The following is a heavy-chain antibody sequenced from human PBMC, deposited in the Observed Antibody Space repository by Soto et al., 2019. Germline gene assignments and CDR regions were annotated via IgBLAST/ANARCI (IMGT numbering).Heavy chain of an antibody. CDR2: INYGGST. CDR3: TGAYYDIDGYILDP. Sequence: SEPKSHTCSVAEGNISSLGGHWGRKRKTPGKGLEWIGRINYGGSTCYNPSLKSRVTISVDTSKNQFSLKLSSVTAADTAVYYCTGAYYDIDGYILDPWGQGTSVTVSS. J-gene: IGHJ5*02. D-gene: IGHD3-22*01. V-gene: IGHV4-39*07. CDR1: EGNISSLGGH.